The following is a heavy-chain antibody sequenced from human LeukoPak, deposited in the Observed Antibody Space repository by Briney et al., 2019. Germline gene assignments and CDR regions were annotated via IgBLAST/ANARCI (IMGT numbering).Heavy chain of an antibody. CDR1: GFTFSGYS. V-gene: IGHV3-53*01. Sequence: GGSLRLSCAASGFTFSGYSMHWVRQAPGKGLEWVSVIYSGGSTYYADSVKGRFTISRDNSKNTLYLQMNSLRAEDTAVYYCARDARVGARVYYFDYWGQGTLVTVSS. D-gene: IGHD1-26*01. J-gene: IGHJ4*02. CDR3: ARDARVGARVYYFDY. CDR2: IYSGGST.